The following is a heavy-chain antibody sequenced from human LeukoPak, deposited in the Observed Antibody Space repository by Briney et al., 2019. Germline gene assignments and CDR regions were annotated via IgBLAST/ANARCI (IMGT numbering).Heavy chain of an antibody. J-gene: IGHJ4*02. CDR2: IYYSGST. Sequence: PSETLSLTRTVSGGSLSSSIYYWGWIRQPPGKGLEWIGSIYYSGSTYYNPSLKSRVTIYVDTSKNQFSLKLSSVTAADTAVYYCARLPDNDYGDYTDYWGQGTLVTVSS. CDR3: ARLPDNDYGDYTDY. CDR1: GGSLSSSIYY. V-gene: IGHV4-39*01. D-gene: IGHD4-17*01.